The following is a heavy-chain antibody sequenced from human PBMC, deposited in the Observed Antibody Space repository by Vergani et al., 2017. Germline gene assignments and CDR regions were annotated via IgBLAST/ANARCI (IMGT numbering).Heavy chain of an antibody. V-gene: IGHV1-69*11. CDR3: ARATCSGGSCYRGFEY. CDR1: GGTFSSYA. Sequence: QVQLVQSGAEVKKRGSSVKVSCKASGGTFSSYALNWVRQAPGQGLEWMGSIIPSLATTIYAQKFQGRVTITADESTSTAYMELSSLKSEDTAVFYCARATCSGGSCYRGFEYWGQGSLITVSS. CDR2: IIPSLATT. D-gene: IGHD2-15*01. J-gene: IGHJ4*02.